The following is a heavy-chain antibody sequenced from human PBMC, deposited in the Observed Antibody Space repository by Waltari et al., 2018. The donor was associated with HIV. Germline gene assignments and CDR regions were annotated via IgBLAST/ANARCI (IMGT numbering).Heavy chain of an antibody. CDR1: GYTLTELS. J-gene: IGHJ6*03. Sequence: QVQLVQSGAEVKKPGASVKVSCKVSGYTLTELSMHWVRPAPGKGLEWMGGFDPEDGETIYAQKFQGRVTMTEDTSTDTAYMELSSLRSEDTAVYYCATGGSVTTMGRYFYYYYMDVWGKGTTVTVSS. D-gene: IGHD5-12*01. V-gene: IGHV1-24*01. CDR3: ATGGSVTTMGRYFYYYYMDV. CDR2: FDPEDGET.